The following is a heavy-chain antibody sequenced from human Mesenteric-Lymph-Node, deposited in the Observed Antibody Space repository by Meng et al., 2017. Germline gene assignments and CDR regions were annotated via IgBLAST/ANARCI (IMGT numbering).Heavy chain of an antibody. Sequence: GQVVEPGEVVKMPGASVNVSCKASGYSFSSYDSNWFRQGTGQGLEWMAWMNPNRGTTGYAQKFQGRVTMTRNISKSTAYMDLSSLRSEDTAVYYCATGVADFEYWGQGTLVTVSS. D-gene: IGHD6-19*01. CDR3: ATGVADFEY. CDR2: MNPNRGTT. V-gene: IGHV1-8*01. CDR1: GYSFSSYD. J-gene: IGHJ4*02.